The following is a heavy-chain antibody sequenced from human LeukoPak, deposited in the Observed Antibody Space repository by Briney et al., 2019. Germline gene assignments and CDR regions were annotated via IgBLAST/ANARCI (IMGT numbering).Heavy chain of an antibody. J-gene: IGHJ4*02. CDR2: FDPEDGET. Sequence: GASVKVSCKVSGYTLTELSMHWVRQAPGKGLEWMGGFDPEDGETIYAQKFQGRVTMTEDTSTDTAYMELSSLRSEDTAVYYCATALYGSGSEPFDYWGQGTLVTVSS. D-gene: IGHD3-10*01. V-gene: IGHV1-24*01. CDR1: GYTLTELS. CDR3: ATALYGSGSEPFDY.